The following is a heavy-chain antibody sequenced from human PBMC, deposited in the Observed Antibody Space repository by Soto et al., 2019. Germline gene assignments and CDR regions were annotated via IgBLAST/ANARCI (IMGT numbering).Heavy chain of an antibody. CDR3: AREVDCSSTSCYVSYAFDI. J-gene: IGHJ3*02. Sequence: ASVKVSCKASGYTFTGYYMHWVRQAPGQGLEWMGWINPNSGGTNYAQKFQGWVTMTRDTSISTAYMELSRLRSDDTAVYYCAREVDCSSTSCYVSYAFDIWGQGTMVTVSS. V-gene: IGHV1-2*04. CDR2: INPNSGGT. D-gene: IGHD2-2*01. CDR1: GYTFTGYY.